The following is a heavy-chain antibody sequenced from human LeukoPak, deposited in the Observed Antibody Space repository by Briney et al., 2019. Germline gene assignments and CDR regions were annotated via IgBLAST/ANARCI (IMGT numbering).Heavy chain of an antibody. Sequence: AVISYDGSNKYYAASVKGRFTISRDNSKNTLSLQMNSLRAEDTAVYYCAKDGIVGTTDYWGQGTLVTVSS. CDR2: ISYDGSNK. CDR3: AKDGIVGTTDY. D-gene: IGHD1-26*01. J-gene: IGHJ4*02. V-gene: IGHV3-30*18.